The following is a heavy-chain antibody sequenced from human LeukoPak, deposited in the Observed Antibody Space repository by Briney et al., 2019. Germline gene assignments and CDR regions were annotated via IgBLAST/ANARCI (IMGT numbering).Heavy chain of an antibody. CDR1: GFTFSNAW. J-gene: IGHJ4*02. Sequence: GGSLTLSCAASGFTFSNAWMKWDRQAPGKVLEWVGSVKSKTEEGTTDYAEPVKCRFTISRDDSKNTVYLQMNSLKIEDTVVYYCTAGYLSGVLLTDLDYWGQGTLVTGSS. V-gene: IGHV3-15*01. CDR2: VKSKTEEGTT. D-gene: IGHD2-8*01. CDR3: TAGYLSGVLLTDLDY.